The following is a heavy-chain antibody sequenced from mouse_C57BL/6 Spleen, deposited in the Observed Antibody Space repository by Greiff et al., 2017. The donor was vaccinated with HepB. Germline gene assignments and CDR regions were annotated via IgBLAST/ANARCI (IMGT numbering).Heavy chain of an antibody. CDR1: GYAFSSSW. J-gene: IGHJ2*01. D-gene: IGHD2-4*01. CDR3: ARGGDDDENYFDY. Sequence: QVQLQQSGPELVKPGASVKISCKASGYAFSSSWMNWVKQRPGKGLEWIGRIYPGDGDTNYNGKFKGKATLTADKSSSTAYMQLSSLTSEDSAVYFCARGGDDDENYFDYWGQGTTLTVSS. V-gene: IGHV1-82*01. CDR2: IYPGDGDT.